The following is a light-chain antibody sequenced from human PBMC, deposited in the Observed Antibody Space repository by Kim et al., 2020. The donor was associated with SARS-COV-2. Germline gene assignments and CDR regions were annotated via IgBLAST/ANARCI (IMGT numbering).Light chain of an antibody. CDR1: SSDVGGYNY. J-gene: IGLJ2*01. CDR2: DVS. CDR3: SSYTSSSTPV. Sequence: GQSITIACTGTSSDVGGYNYVSWYQQHPGKAPKPMIYDVSNRPSGVSNRFSGSKSGNTASLTISGLQAEDEADYYCSSYTSSSTPVFGGGTQLTVL. V-gene: IGLV2-14*03.